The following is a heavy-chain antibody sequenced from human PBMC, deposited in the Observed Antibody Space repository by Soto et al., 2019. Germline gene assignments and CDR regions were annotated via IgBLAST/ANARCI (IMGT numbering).Heavy chain of an antibody. D-gene: IGHD1-1*01. CDR1: GFALSTSR. Sequence: GGSLSLSCAASGFALSTSRMHWVRQAPGKGLVWVSHIDGDGITANYADSVKGRFTISRDHAMNTVYLQMNDLRAEDTAMYYCARDPRGNWNANFDYRGLGTLVTVSS. CDR3: ARDPRGNWNANFDY. CDR2: IDGDGITA. J-gene: IGHJ4*02. V-gene: IGHV3-74*01.